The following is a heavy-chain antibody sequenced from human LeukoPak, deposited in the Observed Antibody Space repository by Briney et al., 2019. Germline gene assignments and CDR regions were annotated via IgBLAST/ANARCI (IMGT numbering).Heavy chain of an antibody. CDR2: INHSGST. CDR3: ARDPTDCSGGSCPTSDY. V-gene: IGHV4-34*01. J-gene: IGHJ4*02. CDR1: GGSFSGYY. Sequence: SESLSLTCAVYGGSFSGYYWSWIRQPPRKGLEWIWEINHSGSTNYNPSLKSRVTISVDTSKNQFSLKLSSVTAADTAVYYCARDPTDCSGGSCPTSDYWGQGTLVTVSS. D-gene: IGHD2-15*01.